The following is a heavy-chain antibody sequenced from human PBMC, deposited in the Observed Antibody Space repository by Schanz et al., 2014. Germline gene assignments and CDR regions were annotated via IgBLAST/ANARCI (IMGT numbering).Heavy chain of an antibody. V-gene: IGHV3-33*01. CDR3: ARGISAIVQGGGVGAFDI. CDR1: GFTFRSYG. D-gene: IGHD3-3*02. CDR2: ISYDGSSK. Sequence: QVQLVESGGGVVQPGRSLRLSCAASGFTFRSYGMHWVRQAPGKGLEWVALISYDGSSKNHADSVQGRFTISRDNSKSELYLQMDSLRVEDTTVYYCARGISAIVQGGGVGAFDIWGQGTMVTVSS. J-gene: IGHJ3*02.